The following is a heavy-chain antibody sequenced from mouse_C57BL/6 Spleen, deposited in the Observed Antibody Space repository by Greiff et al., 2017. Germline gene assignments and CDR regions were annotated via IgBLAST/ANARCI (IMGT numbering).Heavy chain of an antibody. D-gene: IGHD2-5*01. Sequence: QVQLKQSGAELAKPGASVKLSCKASGYTFTSYWMHWVKQRPGQGLEWIGYINPSSGYIKYNQKFKDKATLTADKSSSTAYMQLSSLTYEDSAVYYCARSYYSNYDDYAMDYWGQGTSVTVAS. CDR3: ARSYYSNYDDYAMDY. J-gene: IGHJ4*01. V-gene: IGHV1-7*01. CDR2: INPSSGYI. CDR1: GYTFTSYW.